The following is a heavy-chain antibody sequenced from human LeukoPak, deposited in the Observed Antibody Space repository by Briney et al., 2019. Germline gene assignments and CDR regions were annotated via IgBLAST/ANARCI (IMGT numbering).Heavy chain of an antibody. D-gene: IGHD3-10*01. J-gene: IGHJ5*02. Sequence: SETLSLTCAVYGGSFSGYYWSWIHQPPGKGLEWIGEINHSGSTNYNPSLKSRVTISVDTSKNQFSLHLSSVTAADTAVYYCARDDYRGVTNFDPWGQGTPVTVSS. V-gene: IGHV4-34*01. CDR2: INHSGST. CDR1: GGSFSGYY. CDR3: ARDDYRGVTNFDP.